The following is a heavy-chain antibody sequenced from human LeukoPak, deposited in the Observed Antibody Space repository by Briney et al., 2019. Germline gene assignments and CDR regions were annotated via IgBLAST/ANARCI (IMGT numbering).Heavy chain of an antibody. D-gene: IGHD3-3*01. V-gene: IGHV4-34*01. CDR3: ARRRITIFGVVMPFEV. J-gene: IGHJ4*02. Sequence: SETLSLTCAVYGGSFSGYYWSWIRQPPGKGLEWIGEINHSGSTNYNPSPKSRVTISVDTSKNQFSLKLSSVTAADTAVYYCARRRITIFGVVMPFEVWGQGTLVTVSS. CDR2: INHSGST. CDR1: GGSFSGYY.